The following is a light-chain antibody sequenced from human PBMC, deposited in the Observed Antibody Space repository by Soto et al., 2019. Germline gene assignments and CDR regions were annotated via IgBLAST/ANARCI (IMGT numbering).Light chain of an antibody. J-gene: IGLJ1*01. V-gene: IGLV2-14*03. Sequence: QSALTQPASVSGSPGQSITISCTGSSSDVGGYNYVSWYQQDPGKAPKVLIFDVAIRPSGVSHRFSASKSGNTASLTISGLQADDEADYYCVSYTSSGTYVFGTGTQLTVL. CDR2: DVA. CDR3: VSYTSSGTYV. CDR1: SSDVGGYNY.